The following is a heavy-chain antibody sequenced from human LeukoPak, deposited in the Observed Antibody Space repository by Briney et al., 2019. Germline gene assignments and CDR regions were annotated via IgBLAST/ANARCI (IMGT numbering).Heavy chain of an antibody. Sequence: SETLSLTCTVSGYSISSGYYWGWIRQPPGKGLEWIGSIYYSGSTYYNPSLKSRVTISVDTSTNQFSLKLSSVTAADTAVYYCARGAKEDYFDYWGQGTLVTVSS. V-gene: IGHV4-38-2*02. CDR1: GYSISSGYY. CDR3: ARGAKEDYFDY. CDR2: IYYSGST. J-gene: IGHJ4*02.